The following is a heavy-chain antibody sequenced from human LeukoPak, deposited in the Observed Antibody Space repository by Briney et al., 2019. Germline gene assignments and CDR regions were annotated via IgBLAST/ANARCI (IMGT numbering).Heavy chain of an antibody. J-gene: IGHJ3*02. D-gene: IGHD5-24*01. V-gene: IGHV3-21*01. CDR2: ISSSSSYI. CDR3: ARDGMANAFDI. Sequence: KSGGSLRLSCAASGFTFSSYSMNWVRQAPGKGLEWVSSISSSSSYIYYADSVKGRFTISRDNAKNSLYLQMNGLRAEDTAVYYCARDGMANAFDIWGQGTMVTVSS. CDR1: GFTFSSYS.